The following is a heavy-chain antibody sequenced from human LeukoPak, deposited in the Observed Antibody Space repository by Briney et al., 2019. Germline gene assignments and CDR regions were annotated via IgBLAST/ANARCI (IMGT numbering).Heavy chain of an antibody. Sequence: GGSLRLSCAASGFTFSDYYMSWIRQAPGKGLEWVPYIINSGSTIYYADSVKGRLFISRDNAKNSLYLQMNILRAEDTAVYYCARAPKFRLVGVPKGPFDPWGQGTLVTVSS. J-gene: IGHJ5*02. CDR2: IINSGSTI. D-gene: IGHD1-26*01. V-gene: IGHV3-11*01. CDR3: ARAPKFRLVGVPKGPFDP. CDR1: GFTFSDYY.